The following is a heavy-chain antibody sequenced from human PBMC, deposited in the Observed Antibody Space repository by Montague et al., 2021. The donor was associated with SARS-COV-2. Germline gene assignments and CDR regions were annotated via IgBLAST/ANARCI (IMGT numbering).Heavy chain of an antibody. CDR3: ARGSLGYGYGPEGDSLDY. CDR2: IGSSDSTI. J-gene: IGHJ4*02. Sequence: SLRLSCAASGFIFSSYEMNWVRQAPGQGLEWVSYIGSSDSTIYYADSVKGRFTISRDNAKNSLYLQRNGLRAEDTAVYYCARGSLGYGYGPEGDSLDYWGQGTLVTVSS. V-gene: IGHV3-48*03. CDR1: GFIFSSYE. D-gene: IGHD5-18*01.